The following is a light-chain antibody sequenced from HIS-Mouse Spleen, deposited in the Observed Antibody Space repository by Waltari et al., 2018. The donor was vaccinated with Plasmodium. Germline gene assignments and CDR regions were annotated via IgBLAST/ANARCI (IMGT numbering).Light chain of an antibody. CDR1: RSDVGGYTY. Sequence: QSALTQPPSASGPPGQSVTISCTGPRSDVGGYTYVSWYQQHPGKAPKLMIYEVSKRPSGVPDRFSGSKSGNTASLTVSGLQAEDEADYYCSSYAGSNNLVFGGGTKLTVL. V-gene: IGLV2-8*01. CDR3: SSYAGSNNLV. J-gene: IGLJ2*01. CDR2: EVS.